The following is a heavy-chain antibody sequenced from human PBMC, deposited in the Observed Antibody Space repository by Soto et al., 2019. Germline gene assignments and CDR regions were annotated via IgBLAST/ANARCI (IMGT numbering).Heavy chain of an antibody. CDR2: VYHDGRNT. Sequence: VQLVESGGGVVQPGRSLRLSCAASGFTFSDYAMHWVRQAPGKGLEWVAVVYHDGRNTHYADSVKGRFTISRDSSKNTVSVEMTRLSAADTAVYYCAKGVRQWLVTSDFNYWGQGALVNVPP. V-gene: IGHV3-30*18. J-gene: IGHJ4*02. CDR3: AKGVRQWLVTSDFNY. CDR1: GFTFSDYA. D-gene: IGHD6-19*01.